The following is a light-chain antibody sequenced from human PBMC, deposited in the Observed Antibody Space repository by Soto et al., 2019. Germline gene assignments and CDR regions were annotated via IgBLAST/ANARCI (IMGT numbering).Light chain of an antibody. CDR2: DVS. J-gene: IGLJ6*01. Sequence: SVVASSGKKKTISCTGTSSDVGGYNYVSWYQQHPGKAPKLMIYDVSNRPSGVSNRFSGSKSGNTASLTISGLQAEDEADYFSSRRRHTSSLHGFG. V-gene: IGLV2-14*04. CDR3: SRRRHTSSLHG. CDR1: SSDVGGYNY.